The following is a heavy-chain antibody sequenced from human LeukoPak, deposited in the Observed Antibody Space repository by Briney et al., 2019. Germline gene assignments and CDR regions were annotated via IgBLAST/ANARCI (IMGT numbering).Heavy chain of an antibody. J-gene: IGHJ6*02. CDR2: INPNSGGT. V-gene: IGHV1-2*04. CDR1: GYTFTGCY. Sequence: ASVKVSCKASGYTFTGCYMHWVRQAPGQGLEWMGWINPNSGGTNYAQKFQGWVTMTRDTSISTAYMELSRLRSDDTAVYYCARGGSPEGYYYYSMDVWGQGTTVTVSS. CDR3: ARGGSPEGYYYYSMDV. D-gene: IGHD3-10*01.